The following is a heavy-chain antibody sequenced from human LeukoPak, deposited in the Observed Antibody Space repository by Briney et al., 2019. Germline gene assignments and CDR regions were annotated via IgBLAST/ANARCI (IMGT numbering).Heavy chain of an antibody. CDR2: IMPMFGKA. CDR3: AGGRTDIVVVPATLRNYYFDY. D-gene: IGHD2-2*01. CDR1: GYTFAAYC. V-gene: IGHV1-69*06. Sequence: ASVKVSCKASGYTFAAYCMYWVRQAPGQGLEWMGGIMPMFGKADYAQKFQGRVTTTADKATSTAYMELSSLRSEDTAVYYCAGGRTDIVVVPATLRNYYFDYWGQGTLVTVSS. J-gene: IGHJ4*02.